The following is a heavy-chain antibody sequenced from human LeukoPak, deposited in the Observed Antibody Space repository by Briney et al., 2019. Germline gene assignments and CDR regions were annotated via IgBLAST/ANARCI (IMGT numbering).Heavy chain of an antibody. V-gene: IGHV4-39*01. CDR2: ISYSGVA. CDR1: GGSIGSGSYF. CDR3: ARHEEGKPLDW. Sequence: RASETLSLTCTVSGGSIGSGSYFWGWIRQPPGKRLEWIASISYSGVAYYNPSLKSRLTISRDTSKNQFSLKLTSVTGADTAVYFCARHEEGKPLDWWGQGTLVTVSS. J-gene: IGHJ4*02.